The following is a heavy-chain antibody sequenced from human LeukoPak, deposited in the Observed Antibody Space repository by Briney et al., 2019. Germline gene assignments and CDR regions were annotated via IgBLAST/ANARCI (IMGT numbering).Heavy chain of an antibody. J-gene: IGHJ4*02. CDR1: GGSISSYY. V-gene: IGHV4-59*08. D-gene: IGHD2/OR15-2a*01. CDR2: ISDIGSI. Sequence: TSETLSLTCTVSGGSISSYYWSWIRQPPGKGLEWIAYISDIGSINYNPSLKSRVTISLDTSKNQFSLKLSTVTAADTAVYYCAGHHPRNTVDFWGQGTLVTVSS. CDR3: AGHHPRNTVDF.